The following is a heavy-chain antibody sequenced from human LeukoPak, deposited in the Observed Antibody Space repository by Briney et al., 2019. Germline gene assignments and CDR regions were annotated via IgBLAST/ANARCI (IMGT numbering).Heavy chain of an antibody. CDR1: GFTFSSYA. D-gene: IGHD2-15*01. CDR2: IRYDGSNK. V-gene: IGHV3-30*02. CDR3: ARERLLYGDRYFDL. Sequence: PGGSLRLSCAASGFTFSSYAMHWVRQAPGKGLEWVAFIRYDGSNKYYADSVKGRFTISRDNSKNTLYLQMNSLRAEDTAVYYCARERLLYGDRYFDLWGRGTLVTVSS. J-gene: IGHJ2*01.